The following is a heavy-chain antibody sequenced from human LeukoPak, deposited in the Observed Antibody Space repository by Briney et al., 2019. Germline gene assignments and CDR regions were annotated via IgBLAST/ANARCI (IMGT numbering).Heavy chain of an antibody. D-gene: IGHD3-22*01. CDR3: ARAQGYYYDNSGYYFDYFDY. Sequence: ASVKVSCKASGYTFTSYGISWVRQAPGQGLEWMGWISAYNGNTNYAQKFQGRVTMTTDTSTSTAYMELRSLRSDDTAVYYCARAQGYYYDNSGYYFDYFDYWGRGTLVTVSS. V-gene: IGHV1-18*01. J-gene: IGHJ4*02. CDR1: GYTFTSYG. CDR2: ISAYNGNT.